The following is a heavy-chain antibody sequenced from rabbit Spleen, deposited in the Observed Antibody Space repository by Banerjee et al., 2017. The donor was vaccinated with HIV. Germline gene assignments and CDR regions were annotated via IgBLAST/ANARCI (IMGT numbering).Heavy chain of an antibody. J-gene: IGHJ6*01. CDR1: GFSFSSSYW. CDR3: ARDTSSSFSSYGMDL. CDR2: IFTGSGST. D-gene: IGHD1-1*01. V-gene: IGHV1S45*01. Sequence: QEQLKESGGGLVQPGGSLALTCKASGFSFSSSYWMSWVRQAPGKGLEWIAYIFTGSGSTYYASWAKGRFTITRSTSLNTVTLQMTRLTAADTATYFCARDTSSSFSSYGMDLWGQGTLVTVS.